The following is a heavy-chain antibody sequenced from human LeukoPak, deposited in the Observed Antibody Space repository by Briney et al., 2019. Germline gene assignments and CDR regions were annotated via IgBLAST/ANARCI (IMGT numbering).Heavy chain of an antibody. V-gene: IGHV1-69*05. Sequence: PSVKVSCKASGCTFSSYAISWVRQAPGQGLEWMGGIIPIFGTANYAQKFQGRVTITTDESTSTAYMELSSLRSEDTAVYYCAALIDAIFGVVIYAFDILGQGTMVTVSS. J-gene: IGHJ3*02. CDR1: GCTFSSYA. CDR3: AALIDAIFGVVIYAFDI. D-gene: IGHD3-3*01. CDR2: IIPIFGTA.